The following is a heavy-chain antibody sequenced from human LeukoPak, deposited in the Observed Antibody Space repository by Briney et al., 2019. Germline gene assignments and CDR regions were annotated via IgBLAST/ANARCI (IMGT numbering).Heavy chain of an antibody. J-gene: IGHJ4*02. Sequence: GGSLRLSCAASGFPFSSYWMSWVREAPGEGLEWVSNIKQDGSDKYYVDSVKGRFTISRDNAKNSLYLQLNSLRADDTAVYYCARLTGTTGFDYWGQGTLVTVSS. D-gene: IGHD1-1*01. CDR2: IKQDGSDK. CDR1: GFPFSSYW. CDR3: ARLTGTTGFDY. V-gene: IGHV3-7*01.